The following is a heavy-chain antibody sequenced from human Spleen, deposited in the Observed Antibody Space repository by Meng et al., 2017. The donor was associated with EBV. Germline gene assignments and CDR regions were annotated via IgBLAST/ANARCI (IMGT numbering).Heavy chain of an antibody. D-gene: IGHD5/OR15-5a*01. Sequence: QVQRQEPDPGQVKPPGTLSLTCTVSGDSISSFYYRRWLRPPPGRGLEWIGSAHYSGRTYYSPSLRSRVTVSIDTSKNQFSLRLTSVTAADTALYYCARPFPSIVSPRLDPFGDWGQGALVTVSS. CDR3: ARPFPSIVSPRLDPFGD. CDR2: AHYSGRT. J-gene: IGHJ4*02. V-gene: IGHV4-39*01. CDR1: GDSISSFYY.